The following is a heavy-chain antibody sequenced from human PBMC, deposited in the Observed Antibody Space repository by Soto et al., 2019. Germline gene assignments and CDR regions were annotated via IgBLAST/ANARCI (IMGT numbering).Heavy chain of an antibody. Sequence: ASVKVSCKASGYTFTSYAMHWVRQAPGQRLEWMGWINAGNGNTKYSQKFQGRVTITRDTSASTAYMELSSLRSEDTAVYYCARGGYSYGYYGMDVWGQGXTVTVYS. J-gene: IGHJ6*02. CDR1: GYTFTSYA. V-gene: IGHV1-3*01. CDR3: ARGGYSYGYYGMDV. D-gene: IGHD5-18*01. CDR2: INAGNGNT.